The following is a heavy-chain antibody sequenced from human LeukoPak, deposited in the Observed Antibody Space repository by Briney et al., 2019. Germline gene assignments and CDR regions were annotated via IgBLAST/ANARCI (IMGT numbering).Heavy chain of an antibody. V-gene: IGHV4-31*03. CDR1: GGSISSGGYY. J-gene: IGHJ4*02. CDR2: IYYSGST. CDR3: ARSMERRRQFDY. Sequence: SETLSLTCTVSGGSISSGGYYWSWIRQHPGKGLEWIGYIYYSGSTYYNPSLKSRVTISVDTSKNQFSLKLSSVTAADTAVYYCARSMERRRQFDYWGQGTLVTVSS. D-gene: IGHD1-1*01.